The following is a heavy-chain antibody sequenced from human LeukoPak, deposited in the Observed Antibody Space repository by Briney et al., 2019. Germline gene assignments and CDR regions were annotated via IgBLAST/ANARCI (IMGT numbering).Heavy chain of an antibody. V-gene: IGHV4-61*02. CDR2: IYTTGST. CDR3: ARRQDGHDY. CDR1: GVSIANTFYY. Sequence: SETLSLTCTVSGVSIANTFYYWNWLRQPPGKGLEWIGRIYTTGSTDYNPSLKSRVTISLDTARNQFSLKLSSVTAADTAVYYCARRQDGHDYWGQGTLVTVSS. J-gene: IGHJ4*02.